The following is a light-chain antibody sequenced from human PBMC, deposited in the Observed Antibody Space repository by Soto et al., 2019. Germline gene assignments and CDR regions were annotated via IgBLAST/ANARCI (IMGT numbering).Light chain of an antibody. V-gene: IGKV3-15*01. CDR2: GAS. CDR1: QSVSSN. CDR3: QQYNNWPLWT. Sequence: EIVMTQSPATLSVSPGERATLSCRASQSVSSNLAWYQQKPGQAPRLLIYGASTRATGIPARFSGSGSGTEFTLTISRLEPDDFATYYCQQYNNWPLWTFGQGTKVDIK. J-gene: IGKJ1*01.